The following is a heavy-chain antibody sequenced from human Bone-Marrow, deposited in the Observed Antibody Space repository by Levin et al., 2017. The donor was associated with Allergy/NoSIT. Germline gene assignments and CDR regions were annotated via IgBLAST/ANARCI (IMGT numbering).Heavy chain of an antibody. Sequence: ETLSLTCAASGFTFSDYAMSWVRQAPGKGLEWVSSITSSGYITYLADSLKGRFTISRDNSRYTLFLEMSSLRADDTAVYYCAKDLDYYDGSGYDSWGQGTLVTVSS. J-gene: IGHJ4*02. CDR3: AKDLDYYDGSGYDS. CDR1: GFTFSDYA. D-gene: IGHD3-22*01. CDR2: ITSSGYIT. V-gene: IGHV3-23*01.